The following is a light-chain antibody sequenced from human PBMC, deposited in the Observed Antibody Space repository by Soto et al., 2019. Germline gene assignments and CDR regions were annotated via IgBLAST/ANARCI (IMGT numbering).Light chain of an antibody. V-gene: IGKV1-39*01. CDR2: AAS. CDR3: QQSLSIPRT. J-gene: IGKJ2*01. CDR1: QSISSY. Sequence: DIQMPQSPSSLSASVGDRVTITCRASQSISSYLNWYQQKPGKAPKLLIYAASNLQSGVPSRFSGSGSGTDFTLTISSLQPEDFASYYCQQSLSIPRTFGQGTKLEIK.